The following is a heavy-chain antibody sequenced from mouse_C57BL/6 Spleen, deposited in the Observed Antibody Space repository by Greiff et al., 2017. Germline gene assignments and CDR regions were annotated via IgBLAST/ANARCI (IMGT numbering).Heavy chain of an antibody. V-gene: IGHV1-81*01. Sequence: QQSCKASGYTFTSYGISWVKQRTGQGLEWIGEIYPRSGNTYYNEKFKGKATLTADKSSSTAYMELRSLTSEDSAVYFCARSTMVTTGDYWGQGTTLTVSS. D-gene: IGHD2-2*01. CDR3: ARSTMVTTGDY. CDR2: IYPRSGNT. J-gene: IGHJ2*01. CDR1: GYTFTSYG.